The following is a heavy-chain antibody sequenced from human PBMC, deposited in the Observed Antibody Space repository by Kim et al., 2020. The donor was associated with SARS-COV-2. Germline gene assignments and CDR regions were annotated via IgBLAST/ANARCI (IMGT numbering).Heavy chain of an antibody. CDR2: IYYSGST. J-gene: IGHJ6*02. CDR1: GGSISSYY. Sequence: SETLSLTCTVSGGSISSYYWSWIRQPPGKGLEWIGYIYYSGSTNYNPSLKSRVTISVDTSKNQFSLKLSSVTAADTAVYYCARGEKVRGAYTYFYSYYGMDVWGQGTTVTVSS. D-gene: IGHD3-10*01. CDR3: ARGEKVRGAYTYFYSYYGMDV. V-gene: IGHV4-59*01.